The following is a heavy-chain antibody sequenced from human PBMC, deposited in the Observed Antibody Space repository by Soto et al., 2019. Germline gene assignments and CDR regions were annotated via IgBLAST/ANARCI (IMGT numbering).Heavy chain of an antibody. J-gene: IGHJ4*02. CDR3: ATSGVHCTNGVCPYHFDY. D-gene: IGHD2-8*01. CDR2: INPSGGST. V-gene: IGHV1-46*01. CDR1: GYTFTHYY. Sequence: GASVKVSCKASGYTFTHYYIHWVRQAPGQGLEWMGMINPSGGSTDYAQKFQGRVTMTTDTSTTTVYMELSSLRSDDTAVYYCATSGVHCTNGVCPYHFDYWGQGTLVTVSS.